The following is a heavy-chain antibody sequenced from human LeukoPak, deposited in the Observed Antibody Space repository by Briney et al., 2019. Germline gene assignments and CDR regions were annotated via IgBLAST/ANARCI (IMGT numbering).Heavy chain of an antibody. V-gene: IGHV4-59*01. CDR3: ATSYYYDSTFDY. J-gene: IGHJ4*02. D-gene: IGHD3-22*01. Sequence: SETLSLTCTVSDDSISDYYRGWIRQPPGKGLEWIGYFHNSGTSTYNPSLKSRVTISADTSKNQFSLKLNSLTTADTAVYYCATSYYYDSTFDYWGQGTLVTVSS. CDR1: DDSISDYY. CDR2: FHNSGTS.